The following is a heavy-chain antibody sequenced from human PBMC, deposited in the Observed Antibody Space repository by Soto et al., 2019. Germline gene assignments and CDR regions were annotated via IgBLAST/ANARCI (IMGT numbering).Heavy chain of an antibody. CDR2: INHSGST. D-gene: IGHD3-3*01. CDR1: GGSFSGYY. J-gene: IGHJ5*02. Sequence: PSETLSLTCAVYGGSFSGYYRSWIRQPPGKGLEWIGEINHSGSTNYNPSLKSRVTISVDTSKNQFSLKLSSVTAADTAVYYCARGSSGSPYYDFWSGRSTSWFDPWGQGTLVTVSS. V-gene: IGHV4-34*01. CDR3: ARGSSGSPYYDFWSGRSTSWFDP.